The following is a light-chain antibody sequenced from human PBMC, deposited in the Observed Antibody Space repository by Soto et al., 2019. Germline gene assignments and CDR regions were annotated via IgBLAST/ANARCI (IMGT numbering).Light chain of an antibody. CDR1: QSVSRTY. V-gene: IGKV3-20*01. J-gene: IGKJ5*01. CDR2: GAY. CDR3: QQYDRSPFT. Sequence: EIVLTQSPGTLSLSPGERATLSCRASQSVSRTYLAWYQQTPGQAPRLLIYGAYNRATGVPDRFSGSGYGTDFTLTISGLEPEDFAVYYCQQYDRSPFTFGQGTRLEIK.